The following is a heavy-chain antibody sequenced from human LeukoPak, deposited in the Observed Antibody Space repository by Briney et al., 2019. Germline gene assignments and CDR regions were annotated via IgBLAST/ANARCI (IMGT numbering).Heavy chain of an antibody. Sequence: GGSLRLSCAACGFTLGGYWMSWVRQAPGKGLEWVATLKNDGREKFYVDSVKGRFTISRDNVKNSLSLQMDSLSAEDTAVYYCTTDDSTFWGQGTLVTVSS. D-gene: IGHD3-22*01. V-gene: IGHV3-7*01. CDR2: LKNDGREK. J-gene: IGHJ4*02. CDR1: GFTLGGYW. CDR3: TTDDSTF.